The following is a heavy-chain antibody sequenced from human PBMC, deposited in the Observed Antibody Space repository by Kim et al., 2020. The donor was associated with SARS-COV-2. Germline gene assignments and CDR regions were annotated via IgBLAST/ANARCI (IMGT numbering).Heavy chain of an antibody. Sequence: GGSLRLSCAASGFTFSNYVVNWVRQTPGKGLEWVSLVTGDSNTTHYVDSVNGRFTISRDNSKNTLYLQMNSLRAEDAAVYYCATGNTYYEDWGQGALVTVSS. CDR3: ATGNTYYED. CDR1: GFTFSNYV. D-gene: IGHD3-22*01. CDR2: VTGDSNTT. V-gene: IGHV3-23*03. J-gene: IGHJ4*02.